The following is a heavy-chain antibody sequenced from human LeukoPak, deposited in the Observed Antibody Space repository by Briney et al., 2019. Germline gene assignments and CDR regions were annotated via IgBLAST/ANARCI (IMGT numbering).Heavy chain of an antibody. D-gene: IGHD6-19*01. CDR2: INPNSGGT. V-gene: IGHV1-2*02. CDR3: AREVAVAGTGDY. Sequence: ASVKVSCKASGFTFTSSAMHWVRQAPGQGLEWMGWINPNSGGTNYAQKFQGRVTMTRDTSISTAYMELSRLRSDDTAVYYCAREVAVAGTGDYWGQGTLVTVSS. J-gene: IGHJ4*02. CDR1: GFTFTSSA.